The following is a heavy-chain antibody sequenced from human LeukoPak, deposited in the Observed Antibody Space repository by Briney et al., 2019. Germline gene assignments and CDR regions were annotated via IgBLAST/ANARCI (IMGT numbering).Heavy chain of an antibody. J-gene: IGHJ4*02. V-gene: IGHV3-23*01. CDR3: AKDRLGGIYKSHDS. D-gene: IGHD5-12*01. CDR1: GFIFTSYA. Sequence: GGSLRLSCAASGFIFTSYAMTWVRQAPGKGLEWVSTVIGTGGSTYYADSAKGRFTISRDNSKYTVGLQMNSLGAEDTAIYYCAKDRLGGIYKSHDSWGQGTLVTVSS. CDR2: VIGTGGST.